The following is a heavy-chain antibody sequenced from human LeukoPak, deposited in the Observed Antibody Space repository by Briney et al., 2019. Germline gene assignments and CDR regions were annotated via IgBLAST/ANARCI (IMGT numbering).Heavy chain of an antibody. CDR1: GXTFSTYE. J-gene: IGHJ4*02. D-gene: IGHD5-12*01. CDR3: ARSGYDIIFDY. CDR2: NSRSGDTM. Sequence: AGGSLRLSCAASGXTFSTYEMNWVRQAPGKGLEWVLYNSRSGDTMYYADSVKGRFTISRDNAKNSLYLQMNSLRAEDTAVYYCARSGYDIIFDYWGQGTLVTVSS. V-gene: IGHV3-48*03.